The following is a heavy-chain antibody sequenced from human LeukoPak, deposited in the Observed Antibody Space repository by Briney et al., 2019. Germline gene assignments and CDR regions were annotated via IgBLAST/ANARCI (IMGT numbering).Heavy chain of an antibody. Sequence: PGGSLRLSCAASGFTFSSSGMHWVRQAPGKGLEGVAFIRYDGSNKYYADSVKGRFTISRDNSKNTLYLQMKSLRAEDTAVYYCARTRGIVVVPAARFDYWGQGTLVTVSS. D-gene: IGHD2-2*01. V-gene: IGHV3-30*02. CDR2: IRYDGSNK. CDR1: GFTFSSSG. CDR3: ARTRGIVVVPAARFDY. J-gene: IGHJ4*02.